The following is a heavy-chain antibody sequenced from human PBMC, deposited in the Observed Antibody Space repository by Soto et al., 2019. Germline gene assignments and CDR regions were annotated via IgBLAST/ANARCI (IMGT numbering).Heavy chain of an antibody. CDR2: ITSSSNFV. D-gene: IGHD5-18*01. CDR3: ARDLVDTAMVLPYGMDV. J-gene: IGHJ6*02. Sequence: EVQLVESGGGLVRPGGSLRLSCATSGFTFSSYSMNWVRKAPGKGLEWVSSITSSSNFVYYADSVKGRFTISRDNAKNSLYLQMNSLRAEDTAVYYCARDLVDTAMVLPYGMDVWGQGTTVTVSS. V-gene: IGHV3-21*01. CDR1: GFTFSSYS.